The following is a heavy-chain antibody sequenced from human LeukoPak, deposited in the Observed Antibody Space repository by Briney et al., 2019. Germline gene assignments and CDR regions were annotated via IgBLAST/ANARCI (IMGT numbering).Heavy chain of an antibody. Sequence: GGALRLSCAASGFTFSSYSMNWVRQAPGKGLEWVSSISSSSSYIYYTDSVKGRFTISTDNAKNSRYLQMNTLRAEDTAVYYFARVDRGDVSGRGSYWGEGTLVTASA. V-gene: IGHV3-21*01. J-gene: IGHJ4*02. CDR3: ARVDRGDVSGRGSY. CDR2: ISSSSSYI. CDR1: GFTFSSYS. D-gene: IGHD3-10*01.